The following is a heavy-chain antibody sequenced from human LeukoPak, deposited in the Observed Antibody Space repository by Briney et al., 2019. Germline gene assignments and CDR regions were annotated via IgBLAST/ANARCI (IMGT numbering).Heavy chain of an antibody. J-gene: IGHJ4*02. V-gene: IGHV4-34*01. CDR2: INHSGST. CDR1: GGSFSGYY. Sequence: PSETLSLTCAVYGGSFSGYYWSWIRQPPGKGLEWIGEINHSGSTNYNPSLKSRVTISVDTSKNQFSLKLSSVTAADTAVYYCARHSRTLLWFGELFPGRFDYWGQGTLVTVSS. CDR3: ARHSRTLLWFGELFPGRFDY. D-gene: IGHD3-10*01.